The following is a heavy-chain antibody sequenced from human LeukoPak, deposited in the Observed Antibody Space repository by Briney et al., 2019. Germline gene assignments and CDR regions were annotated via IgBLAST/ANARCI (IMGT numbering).Heavy chain of an antibody. CDR1: GGSISSSSYY. CDR3: ARVWYCSSTSCYGDDYYYYMDV. D-gene: IGHD2-2*01. V-gene: IGHV4-61*01. CDR2: IYYSGST. Sequence: SETLSLTCTVSGGSISSSSYYWSWIRQPPGKGLEWIGYIYYSGSTNYNPSLKSRVTISVDTSKNQFSLKLSSVTAADTAVYYCARVWYCSSTSCYGDDYYYYMDVWGKGTTVTVSS. J-gene: IGHJ6*03.